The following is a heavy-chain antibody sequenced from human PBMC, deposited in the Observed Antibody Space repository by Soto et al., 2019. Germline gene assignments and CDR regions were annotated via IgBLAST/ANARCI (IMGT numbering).Heavy chain of an antibody. CDR2: INSDGSST. CDR1: GFTFSSYW. V-gene: IGHV3-74*01. D-gene: IGHD1-26*01. Sequence: EVQLVESGGGLVQPGGSLRLSCAASGFTFSSYWMHWVRQAPGKGLVWVSRINSDGSSTSYADSVKGRFTISRDNAKNTLDLQMNSLRAEDTAVYYCARDTLFFNSGRPGGGYYYGMDVWGQGTTVTVSS. J-gene: IGHJ6*02. CDR3: ARDTLFFNSGRPGGGYYYGMDV.